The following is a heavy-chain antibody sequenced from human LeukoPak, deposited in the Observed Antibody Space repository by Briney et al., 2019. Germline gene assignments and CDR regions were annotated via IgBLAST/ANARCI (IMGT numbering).Heavy chain of an antibody. CDR3: AIRYGSGTVGVLDP. J-gene: IGHJ5*02. CDR2: IIPIFGIA. Sequence: SVKVSCKASGGTFSSYAISWVRQAPGQGLEWMGRIIPIFGIANYAQKFQGRVTITADKSTSTAYMELSSPRSEDTAVYYCAIRYGSGTVGVLDPWGQGTLVTVSS. CDR1: GGTFSSYA. D-gene: IGHD3-10*01. V-gene: IGHV1-69*04.